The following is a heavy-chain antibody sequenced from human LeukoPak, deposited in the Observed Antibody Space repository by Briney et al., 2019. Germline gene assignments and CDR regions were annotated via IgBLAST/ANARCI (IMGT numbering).Heavy chain of an antibody. CDR3: ARSWGPYRWYSR. J-gene: IGHJ4*02. Sequence: PSETLSLTCAVYGGSFSGYYWSWIRQPPGKGLEWIGEINHSGSTNYNPSLNSRVTISVDTSKNQFSLKLSSVTAADTAVYYCARSWGPYRWYSRWGQGTLVTVSS. V-gene: IGHV4-34*01. D-gene: IGHD4-23*01. CDR2: INHSGST. CDR1: GGSFSGYY.